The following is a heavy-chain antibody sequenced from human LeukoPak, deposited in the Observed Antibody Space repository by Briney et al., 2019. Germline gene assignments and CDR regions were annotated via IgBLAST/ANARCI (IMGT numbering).Heavy chain of an antibody. J-gene: IGHJ4*02. CDR3: ARGGESRAILHH. D-gene: IGHD3-16*01. Sequence: PGGSLRLSCAASGFTFSSYSLNWVRQAPGKGLEWVANIKADGGEIDFVDSVKGRFTISRDNAKNSLYLQMNSLRVEDTALYYCARGGESRAILHHWGQGALVTVSS. CDR1: GFTFSSYS. V-gene: IGHV3-7*04. CDR2: IKADGGEI.